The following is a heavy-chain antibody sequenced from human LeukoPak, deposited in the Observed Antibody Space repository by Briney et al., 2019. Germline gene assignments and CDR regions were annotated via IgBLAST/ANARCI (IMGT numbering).Heavy chain of an antibody. V-gene: IGHV5-51*01. D-gene: IGHD3-22*01. CDR1: GYTFSSYW. CDR2: ISPGDSDT. CDR3: ASRTSESSGFDFLDV. Sequence: GESLKISCKGSGYTFSSYWIAWWRQMPGKGLEWMGIISPGDSDTRYSRPFQGQVTMSADKSISTAYLQWSSLKASDTAMYFCASRTSESSGFDFLDVWGQGTTVTVSS. J-gene: IGHJ6*02.